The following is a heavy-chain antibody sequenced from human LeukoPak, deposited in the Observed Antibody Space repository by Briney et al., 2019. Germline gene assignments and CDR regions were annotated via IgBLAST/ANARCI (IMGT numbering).Heavy chain of an antibody. CDR3: AGSYGSGSSCDL. Sequence: PSESLSLTCDASVGSISSYYWSWIRQPPGKGLAWIVDIYYSGSANYNPSLKSRVTISVATSKNQFSLKLRYVTAAATVVYYCAGSYGSGSSCDLWGRGTLVSVSS. V-gene: IGHV4-59*01. J-gene: IGHJ2*01. CDR2: IYYSGSA. D-gene: IGHD3-10*01. CDR1: VGSISSYY.